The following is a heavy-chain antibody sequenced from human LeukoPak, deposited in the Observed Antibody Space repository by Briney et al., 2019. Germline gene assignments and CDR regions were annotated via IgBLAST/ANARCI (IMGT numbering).Heavy chain of an antibody. CDR2: ISASSTNT. CDR3: AREGYDFWSGYYKGEFDY. CDR1: GFTFSKFG. D-gene: IGHD3-3*01. J-gene: IGHJ4*02. Sequence: GGSLRLSCAGSGFTFSKFGMIWVRQAPGRGLEWVSGISASSTNTYYADSVKGRSTISRDNAKNSLYLQMNSLRAEDTAVYYCAREGYDFWSGYYKGEFDYWGQGTLVTVSS. V-gene: IGHV3-21*01.